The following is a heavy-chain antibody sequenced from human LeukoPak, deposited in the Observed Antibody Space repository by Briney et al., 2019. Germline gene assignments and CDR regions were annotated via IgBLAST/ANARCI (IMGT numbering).Heavy chain of an antibody. J-gene: IGHJ5*02. CDR3: ARVGSSGGICYLSSWFDP. Sequence: ASVKVSCKASGYTFSTYYMHWVRQAPGQGLEWMGIINPSGGRTSYAQKFQGRVTMTRDMSTSTVYMELSSLRSEDTAVYYCARVGSSGGICYLSSWFDPWGQGTLATVSS. CDR2: INPSGGRT. CDR1: GYTFSTYY. V-gene: IGHV1-46*01. D-gene: IGHD2-15*01.